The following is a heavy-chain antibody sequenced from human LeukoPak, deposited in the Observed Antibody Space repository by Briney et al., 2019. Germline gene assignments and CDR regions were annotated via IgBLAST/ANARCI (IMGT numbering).Heavy chain of an antibody. Sequence: SETLSLTCTVSGGSISSYYWSWIRQPPGKGLEWIGYVYYSGSTNYNPSLKSRVTISVDTSKDQFSLKLSSVTAADTAVYYCARGFAFDIWGQGTMVTVSS. J-gene: IGHJ3*02. CDR2: VYYSGST. CDR3: ARGFAFDI. CDR1: GGSISSYY. V-gene: IGHV4-59*01.